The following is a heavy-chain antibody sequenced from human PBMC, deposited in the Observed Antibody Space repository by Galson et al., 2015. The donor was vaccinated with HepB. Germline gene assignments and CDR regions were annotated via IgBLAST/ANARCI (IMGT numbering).Heavy chain of an antibody. CDR3: ARASRYDDVWKRVPDYYYFMDV. D-gene: IGHD3-3*01. V-gene: IGHV3-53*01. CDR1: GFNVGSNY. CDR2: IYSGGNT. J-gene: IGHJ6*03. Sequence: SLRLSCAASGFNVGSNYMTWVRQAPGKGLEWVSLIYSGGNTYYAESVKGRFTISRDNSENTLYLQMNSLRAEDTAVYYCARASRYDDVWKRVPDYYYFMDVWGTGTTVTVSS.